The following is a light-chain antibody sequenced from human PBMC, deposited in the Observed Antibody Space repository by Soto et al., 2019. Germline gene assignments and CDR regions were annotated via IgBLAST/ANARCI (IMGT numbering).Light chain of an antibody. V-gene: IGKV3-11*01. J-gene: IGKJ4*01. CDR1: QSVSSY. CDR3: HHRSDLVT. CDR2: DAS. Sequence: EIVLTQSPATLSLSPGERATLSCRASQSVSSYLAWYQQKPGQGPRLLIYDASNRATGIPGRFRGSGSGTDFTLTISSLEPEDSAVYYCHHRSDLVTCGGGTKVEIK.